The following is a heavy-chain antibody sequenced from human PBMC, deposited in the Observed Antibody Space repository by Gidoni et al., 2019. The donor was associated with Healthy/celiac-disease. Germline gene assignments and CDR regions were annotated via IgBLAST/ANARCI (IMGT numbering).Heavy chain of an antibody. Sequence: EVQLLESGGGLVQPGGSLRLSCAAPGFTFSSYAMSWVRQAPGKGLEWVSAISGSGGSTYYADSVKGRFTISRDNSKNTLYLQMNSLRAEDTAVYYCAKIGYCSSTSCYLRANAFDIWGQGTMVTVSS. CDR3: AKIGYCSSTSCYLRANAFDI. CDR2: ISGSGGST. CDR1: GFTFSSYA. D-gene: IGHD2-2*01. J-gene: IGHJ3*02. V-gene: IGHV3-23*01.